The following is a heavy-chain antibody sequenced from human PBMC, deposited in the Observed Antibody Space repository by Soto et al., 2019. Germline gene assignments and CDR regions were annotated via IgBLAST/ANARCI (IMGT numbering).Heavy chain of an antibody. CDR1: GGSFSGYY. CDR2: INDRGSI. V-gene: IGHV4-34*01. D-gene: IGHD3-9*01. J-gene: IGHJ2*01. Sequence: QVQLQQWGAGPLRPLETLSLTCGVSGGSFSGYYWAWIRQSPGKGLEWIGEINDRGSINYNPSLKSRVRILVDTAKNPYSLKPESVPAADTAVYYCARESHDILTGPPWVWYFDLWGRGTLVTVSS. CDR3: ARESHDILTGPPWVWYFDL.